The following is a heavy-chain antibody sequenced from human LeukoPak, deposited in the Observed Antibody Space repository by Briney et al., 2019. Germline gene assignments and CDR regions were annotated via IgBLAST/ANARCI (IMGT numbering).Heavy chain of an antibody. CDR2: IIPIFGTP. CDR1: GGTFSSYA. J-gene: IGHJ5*02. Sequence: GASVKVSCKASGGTFSSYAISWVRQAPGQGLEWMGRIIPIFGTPNHAQKFQGRVTITTDESTSTVYMELSSLRSEDTAVCYCAREPADSVGATGRFLPWGQGTLVTVSS. V-gene: IGHV1-69*05. CDR3: AREPADSVGATGRFLP. D-gene: IGHD1-26*01.